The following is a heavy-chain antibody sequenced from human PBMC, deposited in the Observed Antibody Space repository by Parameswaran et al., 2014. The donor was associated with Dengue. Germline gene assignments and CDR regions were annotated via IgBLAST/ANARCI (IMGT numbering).Heavy chain of an antibody. Sequence: GSLRLSCAASGFTFSDYYMSWIRQPPGKGLEWIGEVNHSGRNNYNPSLKSRITISGDTSKNQFSLKLSSVTAADTAIYYCARRQDGDCTRTSCSFDYWGQGTRVTVSS. D-gene: IGHD2-2*01. CDR1: GFTFSDYY. CDR3: ARRQDGDCTRTSCSFDY. J-gene: IGHJ4*01. V-gene: IGHV4-34*01. CDR2: VNHSGRN.